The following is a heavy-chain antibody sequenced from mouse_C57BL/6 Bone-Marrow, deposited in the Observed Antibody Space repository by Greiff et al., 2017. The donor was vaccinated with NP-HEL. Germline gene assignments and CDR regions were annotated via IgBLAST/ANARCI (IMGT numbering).Heavy chain of an antibody. D-gene: IGHD2-3*01. CDR3: ARSGWLLSWFAY. CDR1: GYTFTSYW. V-gene: IGHV1-69*01. J-gene: IGHJ3*01. Sequence: QVQLQQSGAELVMPGASVKLSCKASGYTFTSYWMHWVKQRPGQGLEWIGEIDPSDSYTNYNQKFKGKSTLTVDKSSSTAYMQLSSLTSEDSAVYYCARSGWLLSWFAYWGQGTLVTVSA. CDR2: IDPSDSYT.